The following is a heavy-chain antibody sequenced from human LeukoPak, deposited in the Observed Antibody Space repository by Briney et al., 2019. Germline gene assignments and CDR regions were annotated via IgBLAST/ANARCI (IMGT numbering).Heavy chain of an antibody. V-gene: IGHV3-48*01. J-gene: IGHJ4*02. CDR3: AWGGIAAFDS. CDR2: ISSSSSTI. CDR1: GFTFSSYS. Sequence: PGGSLRLSCAASGFTFSSYSMNWVRQAPGKGLEWVSYISSSSSTIYYADSVKGRFTISRDNAKNSLYLQMNSLRAEDTAVYYCAWGGIAAFDSWGQGTLVTVSS. D-gene: IGHD2-21*01.